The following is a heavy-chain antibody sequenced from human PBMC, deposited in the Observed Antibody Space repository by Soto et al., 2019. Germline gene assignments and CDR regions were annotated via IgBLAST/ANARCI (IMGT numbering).Heavy chain of an antibody. D-gene: IGHD5-12*01. V-gene: IGHV1-2*04. CDR3: ARGLVATIPAFDY. J-gene: IGHJ4*02. Sequence: ASVKVSCKASGYAFTGYYIHWVRQAPGQGLEWMGWINPNSGATNYAQNFQGWVTMTRDTSISTAYMEVSRLTSADTALYYCARGLVATIPAFDYWGQGTLVTVSS. CDR2: INPNSGAT. CDR1: GYAFTGYY.